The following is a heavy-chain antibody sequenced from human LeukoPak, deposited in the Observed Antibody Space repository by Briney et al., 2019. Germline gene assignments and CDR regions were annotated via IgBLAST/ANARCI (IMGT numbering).Heavy chain of an antibody. CDR3: AREAFTAGKNFDY. V-gene: IGHV1-46*01. Sequence: ASVKVSCKASGYTFTGYYMHWVRQAPGQGLEWMGTIHPNDYTTTYAQRFQGRVTMTRDASTNTVYMDLRSLTSEDAGVYYCAREAFTAGKNFDYWGQGTQVTVSS. J-gene: IGHJ4*02. CDR1: GYTFTGYY. D-gene: IGHD3-10*01. CDR2: IHPNDYTT.